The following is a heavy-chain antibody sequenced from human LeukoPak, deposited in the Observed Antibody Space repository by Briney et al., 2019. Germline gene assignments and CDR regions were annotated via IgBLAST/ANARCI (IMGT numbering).Heavy chain of an antibody. V-gene: IGHV4-39*07. J-gene: IGHJ4*02. CDR1: GGSVSSNNHY. CDR3: AGDSYGYFDY. CDR2: IYHSGST. D-gene: IGHD5-18*01. Sequence: SETLSLTCSVSGGSVSSNNHYWTWIRQPPGKGLEWIGSIYHSGSTYYNPSLKSRVTISVDTSKNQFSLKLSSVTAADTAVYYCAGDSYGYFDYWGQGTLVTVSS.